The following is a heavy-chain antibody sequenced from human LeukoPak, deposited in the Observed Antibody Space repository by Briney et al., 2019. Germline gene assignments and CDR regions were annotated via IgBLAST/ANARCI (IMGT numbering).Heavy chain of an antibody. CDR2: ISGSGSTT. D-gene: IGHD2-21*02. J-gene: IGHJ4*02. Sequence: GGSLRLSCAASGFTFSSYAMSWVRQAPGKGLEWVSVISGSGSTTYYAESVKGRFNIYRDNYKKKLSLQMNSLRAEDTAVYYCAKESAYCGSDCRSLSDYWGQGTLVTVSS. V-gene: IGHV3-23*01. CDR1: GFTFSSYA. CDR3: AKESAYCGSDCRSLSDY.